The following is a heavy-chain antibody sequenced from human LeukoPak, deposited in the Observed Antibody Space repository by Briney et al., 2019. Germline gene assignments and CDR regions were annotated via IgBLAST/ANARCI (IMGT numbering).Heavy chain of an antibody. V-gene: IGHV3-7*01. CDR1: GFTFSRHW. CDR2: IKQDGSEK. CDR3: ARDRGIRDYFDY. Sequence: GGSLRLSCAAPGFTFSRHWMNWVRQAPGKGLEWVANIKQDGSEKYYVDSVKGRFTISRDNAKNSLYLQMNSLRAEDTAVYYCARDRGIRDYFDYWGQRTLVTVSS. D-gene: IGHD3-3*02. J-gene: IGHJ4*02.